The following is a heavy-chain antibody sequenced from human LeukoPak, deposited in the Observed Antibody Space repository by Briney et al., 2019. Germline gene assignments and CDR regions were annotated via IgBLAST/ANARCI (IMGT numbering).Heavy chain of an antibody. J-gene: IGHJ4*02. CDR1: DDSMRSDSYY. Sequence: PSETLSLTCAVSDDSMRSDSYYWGWTRQSPGKALEWIGSISNRGRTLYSPSLKSRVTMSVDTSKNQFSLKLSSVTAADMAVYYCARFDDPTTVTIDYWGQGTLVTVSS. CDR3: ARFDDPTTVTIDY. V-gene: IGHV4-39*07. D-gene: IGHD4-17*01. CDR2: ISNRGRT.